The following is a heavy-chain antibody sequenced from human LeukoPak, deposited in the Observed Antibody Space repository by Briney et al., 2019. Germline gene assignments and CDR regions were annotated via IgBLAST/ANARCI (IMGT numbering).Heavy chain of an antibody. Sequence: AXXXTFTSYYMHWVRQAPGQGLEWMGIINPSSGSTSYAQKFQGRVTMTRDTSTSTVYMELSSLRSEDTAVYYCAXXXXPXXYXXTXXYXFDYWGXGTLVTVSS. CDR1: XXTFTSYY. CDR2: INPSSGST. D-gene: IGHD3-10*01. J-gene: IGHJ4*02. CDR3: AXXXXPXXYXXTXXYXFDY. V-gene: IGHV1-46*01.